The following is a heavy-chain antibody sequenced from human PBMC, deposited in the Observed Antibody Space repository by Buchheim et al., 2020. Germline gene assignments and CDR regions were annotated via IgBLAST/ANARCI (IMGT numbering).Heavy chain of an antibody. D-gene: IGHD3-22*01. Sequence: QVQLVESGGGVVQPGRSLRLSCAASGFTFSSYGMHWVRQAPGKGLEWVAVTSYDGSDKYYADSVKGRFTVSRDNSKNTPYLQMNSLRAEDTAVYYCAKSADSVVVITTYWFDPWGQGTL. J-gene: IGHJ5*02. V-gene: IGHV3-30*18. CDR1: GFTFSSYG. CDR3: AKSADSVVVITTYWFDP. CDR2: TSYDGSDK.